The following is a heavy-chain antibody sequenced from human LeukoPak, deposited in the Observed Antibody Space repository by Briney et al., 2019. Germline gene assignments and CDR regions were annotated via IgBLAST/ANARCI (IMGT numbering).Heavy chain of an antibody. Sequence: GASVKVSCKASGGTFISYAISWVRQAPGQGLEWMGGIIPIFGTANYAQKFQGRVTITADESTSTAYMELSSLRSEDTAVYYCARTSPVYDSSGYPEDYWGQGTLVTVSS. CDR2: IIPIFGTA. CDR1: GGTFISYA. CDR3: ARTSPVYDSSGYPEDY. D-gene: IGHD3-22*01. V-gene: IGHV1-69*13. J-gene: IGHJ4*02.